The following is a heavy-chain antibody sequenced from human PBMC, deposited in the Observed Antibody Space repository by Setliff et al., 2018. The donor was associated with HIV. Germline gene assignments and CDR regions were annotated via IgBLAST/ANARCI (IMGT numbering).Heavy chain of an antibody. Sequence: GGSLRLSCAASGFTFINTWMSWVRQAPGKGLEWVGRIKSRADGWPTDYAAPVKGRFIIATDDSKKTLYLQMNSLKTEDTAVYYCATEGYNRPLDYWGQGTLVTVSS. CDR1: GFTFINTW. D-gene: IGHD5-12*01. CDR2: IKSRADGWPT. CDR3: ATEGYNRPLDY. J-gene: IGHJ4*02. V-gene: IGHV3-15*01.